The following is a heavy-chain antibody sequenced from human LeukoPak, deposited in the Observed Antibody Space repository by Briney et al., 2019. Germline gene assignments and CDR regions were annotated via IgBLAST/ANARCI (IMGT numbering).Heavy chain of an antibody. D-gene: IGHD4-11*01. Sequence: SETLSLTCAVFGGSFSGHYWSWIRQPPGKGLEWIGEINHRGSTPYNPSLKSRVTISVDTSKSQFSLKLSSLTAADTAVYYCARDRYSNSFYYYYAMDVWGQGTTVTVSS. CDR2: INHRGST. V-gene: IGHV4-34*01. CDR1: GGSFSGHY. J-gene: IGHJ6*02. CDR3: ARDRYSNSFYYYYAMDV.